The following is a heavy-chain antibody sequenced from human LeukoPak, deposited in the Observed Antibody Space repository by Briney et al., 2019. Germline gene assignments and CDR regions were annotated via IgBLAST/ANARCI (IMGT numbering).Heavy chain of an antibody. CDR2: INPDGSGK. CDR1: GFTLSTCW. Sequence: PGGSLRLSCEASGFTLSTCWMNWVRQVPGKGLDWAANINPDGSGKRYVDSVKGRFTIARDNADNSLSLQMNSLRAEDTAVYYCASWGAGGNSWGQGTLVTVSS. J-gene: IGHJ4*02. V-gene: IGHV3-7*01. D-gene: IGHD3-16*01. CDR3: ASWGAGGNS.